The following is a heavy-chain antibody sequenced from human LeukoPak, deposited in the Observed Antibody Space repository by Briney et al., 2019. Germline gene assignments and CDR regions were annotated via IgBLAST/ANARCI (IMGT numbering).Heavy chain of an antibody. Sequence: SVKVSCKASRGTFSSYGISWVRQAPGQGLEWVGGVIAIFGRVKYGQKFQGRATITTDESTSTAYMELSSLTSEDTGVYYCARGELGDSSGFSFFDYWGQGTLVTVSS. CDR3: ARGELGDSSGFSFFDY. D-gene: IGHD3-22*01. CDR2: VIAIFGRV. V-gene: IGHV1-69*05. J-gene: IGHJ4*02. CDR1: RGTFSSYG.